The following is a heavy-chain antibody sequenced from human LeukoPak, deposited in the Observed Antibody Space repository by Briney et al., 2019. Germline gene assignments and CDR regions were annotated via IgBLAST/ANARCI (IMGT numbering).Heavy chain of an antibody. CDR2: ISGSGTDT. CDR1: GFEFSIHD. J-gene: IGHJ4*02. D-gene: IGHD3-10*01. V-gene: IGHV3-23*01. Sequence: PGGSLRLSCVASGFEFSIHDMSWGRQAPGKGPEWVSSISGSGTDTYYTDSVKGRFTISRDNSKNIVYLRMNSLRAEDTAVYFCANSRGYGSGNLWGQGTLVTVSS. CDR3: ANSRGYGSGNL.